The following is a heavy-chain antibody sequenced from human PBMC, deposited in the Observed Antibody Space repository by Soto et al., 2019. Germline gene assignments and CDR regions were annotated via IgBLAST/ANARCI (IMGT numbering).Heavy chain of an antibody. J-gene: IGHJ4*02. Sequence: SLRLSCASSGFTFSDYYMSWIRQAPGKGLEWVSYSSSSSSYTNYADSVKGRFTISRDNAKNSLYLQMNSLRAEDTAVYYCAKNGVRFLEWLFYFDYWGQGTLVTVSS. CDR3: AKNGVRFLEWLFYFDY. V-gene: IGHV3-11*06. D-gene: IGHD3-3*01. CDR2: SSSSSSYT. CDR1: GFTFSDYY.